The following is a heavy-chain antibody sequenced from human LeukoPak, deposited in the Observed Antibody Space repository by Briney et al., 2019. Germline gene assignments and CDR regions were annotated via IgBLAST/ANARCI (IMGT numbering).Heavy chain of an antibody. V-gene: IGHV3-21*01. Sequence: GGSLRLSCAASGFTFSTYSMTWVRQAPGKGLEWVSSITSSSSYIYYADSVKGRFTISRDNAKNSLYLQMNSLRAEDTAVYYCAELGITMIGGVWGKGTTVTISS. CDR1: GFTFSTYS. CDR2: ITSSSSYI. CDR3: AELGITMIGGV. D-gene: IGHD3-10*02. J-gene: IGHJ6*04.